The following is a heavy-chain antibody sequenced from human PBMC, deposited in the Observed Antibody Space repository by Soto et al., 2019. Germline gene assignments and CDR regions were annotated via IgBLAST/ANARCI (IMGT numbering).Heavy chain of an antibody. V-gene: IGHV4-34*01. D-gene: IGHD3-10*01. J-gene: IGHJ4*02. CDR1: GGSFSGYY. CDR3: ARDVGMVRRRFDY. CDR2: INYSGST. Sequence: SETLSLTCAVYGGSFSGYYWSWIRQPPGKGLEWIGEINYSGSTNYNPSLKSRVTISVDTSKNQFSLKLSSVTAADTAVYYCARDVGMVRRRFDYWGQGTLVTVSS.